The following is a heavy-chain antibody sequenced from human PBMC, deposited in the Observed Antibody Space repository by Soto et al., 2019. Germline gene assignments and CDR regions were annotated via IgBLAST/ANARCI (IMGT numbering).Heavy chain of an antibody. D-gene: IGHD6-13*01. Sequence: SETLSLTCAVSGASFSGYYWSWYRQPPGEGLEWIGYIYYSGSTTYNPSLKSRVIISIDTSEHQFSLRLYSVTAADTAVYYCARGDYRIAAVGHQPSDFWGQGTLVTVSS. J-gene: IGHJ4*02. V-gene: IGHV4-59*01. CDR3: ARGDYRIAAVGHQPSDF. CDR1: GASFSGYY. CDR2: IYYSGST.